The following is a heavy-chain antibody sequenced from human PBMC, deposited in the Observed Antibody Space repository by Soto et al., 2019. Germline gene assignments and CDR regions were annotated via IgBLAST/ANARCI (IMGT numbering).Heavy chain of an antibody. D-gene: IGHD6-19*01. V-gene: IGHV4-59*08. J-gene: IGHJ5*02. CDR1: GGSISRYY. Sequence: TSETRSLTCSVSGGSISRYYWSWIRQPPGKGLEWIGYAYYSGSTYYNPSLRSRVTISVDTSKNQFSLKLSSVPAADTAVFYCARHYSSGSRNWFDPWGQGTLVTVSS. CDR3: ARHYSSGSRNWFDP. CDR2: AYYSGST.